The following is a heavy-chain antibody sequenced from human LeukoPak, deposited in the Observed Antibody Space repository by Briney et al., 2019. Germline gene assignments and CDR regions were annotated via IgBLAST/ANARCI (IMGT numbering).Heavy chain of an antibody. V-gene: IGHV3-30*18. CDR2: ISYDGSNK. D-gene: IGHD3-22*01. J-gene: IGHJ4*02. CDR1: GFTFSSYG. CDR3: AKDHIFYWYDSSGYLDY. Sequence: GGSLRLSCAASGFTFSSYGMHWVRQAPGKGLEWVAVISYDGSNKYYADSVKGRFTISRDNSKNTLYLQMNSLRAEDTAVYYCAKDHIFYWYDSSGYLDYWGQGTLVTVSS.